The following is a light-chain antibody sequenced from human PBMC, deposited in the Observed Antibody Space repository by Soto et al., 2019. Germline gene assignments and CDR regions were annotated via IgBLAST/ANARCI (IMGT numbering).Light chain of an antibody. CDR2: VVS. J-gene: IGLJ2*01. CDR1: SSGSIASNY. Sequence: LTQPHSVSESPGKTVTISCTRSSGSIASNYVQWYHQRPGSAPKLIIYVVSSRPSGISNRFSASKSGNMASLTISGLQAEDEADYYCASYARGSTLVVFGGGTKVTVL. V-gene: IGLV2-14*01. CDR3: ASYARGSTLVV.